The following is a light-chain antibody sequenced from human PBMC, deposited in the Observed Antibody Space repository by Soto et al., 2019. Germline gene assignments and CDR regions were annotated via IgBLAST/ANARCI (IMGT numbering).Light chain of an antibody. CDR3: QQRSNWPPIT. V-gene: IGKV3-11*01. Sequence: VLTQSPGTLSLSPGESATLSCRASQTVSITYLTWYQQKPGQAPRLLIFGASKRATGIPARFSGSGSGTDFTLTISSLEPEDFAVYYCQQRSNWPPITFGQGTRLE. CDR2: GAS. CDR1: QTVSITY. J-gene: IGKJ5*01.